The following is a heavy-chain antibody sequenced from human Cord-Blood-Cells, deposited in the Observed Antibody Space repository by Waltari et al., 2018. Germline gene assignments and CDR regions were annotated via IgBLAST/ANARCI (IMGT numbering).Heavy chain of an antibody. V-gene: IGHV4-38-2*01. J-gene: IGHJ4*02. CDR3: ARAPIVVVPAAFDY. D-gene: IGHD2-2*01. CDR1: GYSTTRRSS. CDR2: IYHSGST. Sequence: QVQLQESGPGLVQPSETLSLTCAASGYSTTRRSSWGWIRQPPGKGLEWIGSIYHSGSTYYNPSLKSRVTISVDTSKNQFSLKLSSVTAADTAVYYCARAPIVVVPAAFDYWGQGTLVTVSS.